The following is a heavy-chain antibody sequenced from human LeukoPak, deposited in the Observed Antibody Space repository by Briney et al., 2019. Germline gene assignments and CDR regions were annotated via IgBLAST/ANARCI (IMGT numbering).Heavy chain of an antibody. CDR1: GYTFTSYG. D-gene: IGHD1-26*01. CDR2: ISAYNGNT. J-gene: IGHJ4*02. V-gene: IGHV1-18*01. Sequence: ASVKVSCKASGYTFTSYGISWVRQAPGQGLEWMGWISAYNGNTNYAQKLQGRVTMTTDTSTSTAYVELRSLRSDDTAVYYCARASGERGSYYYIRSYYFDYWGQGTLVTVSS. CDR3: ARASGERGSYYYIRSYYFDY.